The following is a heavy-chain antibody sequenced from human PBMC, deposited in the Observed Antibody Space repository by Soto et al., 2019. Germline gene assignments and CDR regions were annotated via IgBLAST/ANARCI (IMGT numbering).Heavy chain of an antibody. J-gene: IGHJ4*02. CDR3: ARVYSSSWWAYFDY. CDR1: GGSISSYY. CDR2: IYYSGST. V-gene: IGHV4-59*01. Sequence: QVQLQESGPGLVKPSETLSLTCTVSGGSISSYYWSWIRQPPGKGLEWIGYIYYSGSTNYNPSLKSRVTISVDTSKNQFSLKLSSVTAADTAVYYCARVYSSSWWAYFDYWGQGTLVTVSS. D-gene: IGHD6-13*01.